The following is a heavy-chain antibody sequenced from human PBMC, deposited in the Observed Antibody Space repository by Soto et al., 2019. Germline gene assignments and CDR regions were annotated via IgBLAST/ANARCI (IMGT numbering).Heavy chain of an antibody. CDR3: ARSRYYGSGSYYIGGFDY. CDR2: IIPILGIA. D-gene: IGHD3-10*01. J-gene: IGHJ4*02. Sequence: GASVKVSCKASGGTFSSYTISWVRQAPGQGLEWMGRIIPILGIANYAQKFQGRVTITADKSTSTAYMELSSLRSEDTAVYYCARSRYYGSGSYYIGGFDYWGQGTQVTVSS. V-gene: IGHV1-69*02. CDR1: GGTFSSYT.